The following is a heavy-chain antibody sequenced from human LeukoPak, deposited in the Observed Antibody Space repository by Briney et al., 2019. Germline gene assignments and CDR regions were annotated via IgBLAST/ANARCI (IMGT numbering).Heavy chain of an antibody. D-gene: IGHD1-26*01. CDR2: ISSSGTST. Sequence: GGSLRLSCAASGFTFSDYYMNWIRQAPGKGLEWVSYISSSGTSTCYADSAKGRFTISRDNAKSSVYLQMNSLRAEDTAVYFCACSIVPGTFDYWGQGTLVTVSS. CDR1: GFTFSDYY. CDR3: ACSIVPGTFDY. V-gene: IGHV3-11*04. J-gene: IGHJ4*02.